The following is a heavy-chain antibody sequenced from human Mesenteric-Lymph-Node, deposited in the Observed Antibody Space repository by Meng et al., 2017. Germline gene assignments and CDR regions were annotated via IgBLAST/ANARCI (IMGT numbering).Heavy chain of an antibody. V-gene: IGHV3-43*01. J-gene: IGHJ4*02. D-gene: IGHD2-15*01. CDR3: AKDNTPRYCSGGSCDRYFDY. Sequence: CAASGFTFDDYTMHWVRQAPGKGLEWVSLITWDGGIPYYADSVKGRFTISRDNSKTSLYLQMNSLRTEDTALYYCAKDNTPRYCSGGSCDRYFDYWGQGTLVTVSS. CDR1: GFTFDDYT. CDR2: ITWDGGIP.